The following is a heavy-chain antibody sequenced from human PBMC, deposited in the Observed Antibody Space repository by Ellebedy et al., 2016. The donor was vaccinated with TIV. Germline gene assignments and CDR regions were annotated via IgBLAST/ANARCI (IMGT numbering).Heavy chain of an antibody. CDR1: VYTFTSYD. Sequence: AASVTVSCKASVYTFTSYDINWVRQATGQGLAWMGWMNPNSGNTGYAQKFQGRVTMTRNTSISTAYMELSSLRSEDTAVYFCARSRSSGWLHTPDYWGQGTLVTVSS. CDR2: MNPNSGNT. V-gene: IGHV1-8*01. CDR3: ARSRSSGWLHTPDY. D-gene: IGHD6-19*01. J-gene: IGHJ4*02.